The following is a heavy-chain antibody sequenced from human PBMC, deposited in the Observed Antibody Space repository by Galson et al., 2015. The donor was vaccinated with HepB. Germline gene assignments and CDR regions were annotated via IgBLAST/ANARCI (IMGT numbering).Heavy chain of an antibody. D-gene: IGHD6-19*01. CDR1: GGSISSSSYY. Sequence: LSLTCTVSGGSISSSSYYWGWIRQPPGKGLEWIGSIYYSGGTYYNSSLKSRVTISVDTSKNQFSLKLSSVTAADTAVYYCARASPRSGWSSAFDYWGQGTLVTVSS. CDR3: ARASPRSGWSSAFDY. V-gene: IGHV4-39*01. J-gene: IGHJ4*02. CDR2: IYYSGGT.